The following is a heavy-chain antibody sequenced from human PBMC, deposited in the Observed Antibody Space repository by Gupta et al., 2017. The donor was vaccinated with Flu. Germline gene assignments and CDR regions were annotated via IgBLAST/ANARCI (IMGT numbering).Heavy chain of an antibody. CDR3: ARDYEYSSSSGDFDY. CDR1: GFTFRSYW. Sequence: EVQLVESGGGLVQPGGSLRLSCAASGFTFRSYWMHWVRQAPGKGLVWVSRINSDGRSTNYADSVKGRFTISRDNAKNTLYLQMNSLRAEDTAVYYCARDYEYSSSSGDFDYCGQGTLVTVSS. J-gene: IGHJ4*02. CDR2: INSDGRST. D-gene: IGHD6-6*01. V-gene: IGHV3-74*01.